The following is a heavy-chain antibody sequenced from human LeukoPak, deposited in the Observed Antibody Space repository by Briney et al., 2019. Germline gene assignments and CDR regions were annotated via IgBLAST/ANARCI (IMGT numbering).Heavy chain of an antibody. CDR2: INSDGSTT. J-gene: IGHJ4*02. V-gene: IGHV3-74*01. Sequence: PGGSLRLSCAVSGFTFSSYWMHWVRQAPGKGLVWVSRINSDGSTTSYADSVKGRFTISRDNAKNTLYLQMNSLRAEDTAVYYCAKSGGYGLIDYWGQGSLVTVSS. CDR3: AKSGGYGLIDY. CDR1: GFTFSSYW. D-gene: IGHD1-26*01.